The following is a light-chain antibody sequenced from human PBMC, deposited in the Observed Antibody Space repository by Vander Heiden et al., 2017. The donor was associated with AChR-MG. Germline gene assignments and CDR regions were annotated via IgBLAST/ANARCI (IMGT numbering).Light chain of an antibody. Sequence: QSALTQPASVSGSPGPSITIPCTGTSSDVGGYTYVPWYQQPPGKAPKLMIYGVSNRPSGVSNRFSGSKSGNTASLTISGLQAEDEADYYCSSYTSSSTLVFGGGTKLTVL. CDR1: SSDVGGYTY. CDR3: SSYTSSSTLV. V-gene: IGLV2-14*01. J-gene: IGLJ2*01. CDR2: GVS.